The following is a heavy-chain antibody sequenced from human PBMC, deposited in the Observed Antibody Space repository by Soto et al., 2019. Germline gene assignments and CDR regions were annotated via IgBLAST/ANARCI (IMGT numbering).Heavy chain of an antibody. D-gene: IGHD6-13*01. CDR3: TRLHFIVEPGINY. V-gene: IGHV3-73*01. J-gene: IGHJ4*02. CDR1: GLSFSDSG. CDR2: IRTKSNHYAT. Sequence: LRLSCSASGLSFSDSGIHWVRQASGKGLEWVGRIRTKSNHYATAYAASVKGRFTISRDDSRNTAYLQMNSLETEDTAVYYCTRLHFIVEPGINYWGQGTLVTVSS.